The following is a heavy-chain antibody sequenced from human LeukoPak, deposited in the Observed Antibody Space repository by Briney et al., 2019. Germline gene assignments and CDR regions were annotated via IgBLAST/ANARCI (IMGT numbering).Heavy chain of an antibody. Sequence: SETLSLTCAVYGGSFSGYYWSWLRQPPGKGLEWIGEINHSGSTNYNPSLKSRVTISVDTSKNQFSLKLSSVTAADTAVYYCARGPDAYYDFWSGYPSYYYYYMDVWGKGTTVTVSS. D-gene: IGHD3-3*01. V-gene: IGHV4-34*01. CDR2: INHSGST. CDR3: ARGPDAYYDFWSGYPSYYYYYMDV. J-gene: IGHJ6*03. CDR1: GGSFSGYY.